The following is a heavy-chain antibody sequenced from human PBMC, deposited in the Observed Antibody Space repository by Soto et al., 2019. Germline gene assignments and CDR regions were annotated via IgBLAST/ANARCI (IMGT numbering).Heavy chain of an antibody. Sequence: SQTLSLTCTVSGGSVSGGSYYWSWIRQPPGKGLEWIGYIYYSGSTNYNPSLKRRVTISVDTSKNQFSLKLSSVTAADTAVYYCARGRGYSYGPAGWFDPWGQGTLVTVSS. D-gene: IGHD5-18*01. CDR2: IYYSGST. J-gene: IGHJ5*02. CDR3: ARGRGYSYGPAGWFDP. V-gene: IGHV4-61*01. CDR1: GGSVSGGSYY.